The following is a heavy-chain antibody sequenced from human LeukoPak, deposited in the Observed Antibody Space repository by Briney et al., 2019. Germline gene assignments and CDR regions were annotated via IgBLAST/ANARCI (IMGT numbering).Heavy chain of an antibody. CDR2: INHSGST. CDR3: ARERSHYYCMDV. J-gene: IGHJ6*03. V-gene: IGHV4-34*01. CDR1: GGSFSGYY. Sequence: PSETLSLTCAVYGGSFSGYYWSWIRQPPGKGLEWIGEINHSGSTNYNPSLKSRVTISVDTSKNQFSLQLSSVTAADTAVYYCARERSHYYCMDVWGNGSTVTVSS.